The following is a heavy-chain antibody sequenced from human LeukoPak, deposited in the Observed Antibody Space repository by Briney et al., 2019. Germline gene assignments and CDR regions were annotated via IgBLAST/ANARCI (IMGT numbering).Heavy chain of an antibody. CDR3: ARGYFDSRGYSSPFDF. Sequence: SETLSLTCTVYGASITNYYWGWIRQPPGKALEWLGYVHFSGSTNYNPSLRSRVLISLEKSKNQVSLKVNSVTAADTAIYYCARGYFDSRGYSSPFDFWGRGTLVTVSS. J-gene: IGHJ4*02. CDR1: GASITNYY. V-gene: IGHV4-59*08. D-gene: IGHD3-22*01. CDR2: VHFSGST.